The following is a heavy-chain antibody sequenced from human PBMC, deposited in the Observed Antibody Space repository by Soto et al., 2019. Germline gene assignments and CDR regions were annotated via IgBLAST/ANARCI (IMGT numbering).Heavy chain of an antibody. CDR2: IGSSGITR. D-gene: IGHD6-19*01. Sequence: EVQLVESGGGLVQPGGSLRLSCAASGFTFSSFTMNWVRQAPGKGLEWVSYIGSSGITRYHADSVKGRFTVSRDNARNSLYLQMNSLRDEDTALYYCARSGSSVYHRHRLGSNDAFDVWGQGTMVTVSP. CDR1: GFTFSSFT. V-gene: IGHV3-48*02. J-gene: IGHJ3*01. CDR3: ARSGSSVYHRHRLGSNDAFDV.